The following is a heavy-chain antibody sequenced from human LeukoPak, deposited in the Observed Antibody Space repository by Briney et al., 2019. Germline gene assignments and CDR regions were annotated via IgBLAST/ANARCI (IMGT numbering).Heavy chain of an antibody. CDR2: IYYSGST. CDR1: GGSFSGYY. V-gene: IGHV4-59*01. Sequence: SETLSLTCAVYGGSFSGYYWSWIRQPPGKGLEWIGYIYYSGSTNYNPSLKRRVTISVDTSKNQFSLKLSSVTAADTAVYYCARDFGSGPWGQGTLVTVSS. D-gene: IGHD1-26*01. CDR3: ARDFGSGP. J-gene: IGHJ5*02.